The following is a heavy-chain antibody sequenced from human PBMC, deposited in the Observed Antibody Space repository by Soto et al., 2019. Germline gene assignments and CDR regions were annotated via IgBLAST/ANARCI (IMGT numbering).Heavy chain of an antibody. V-gene: IGHV3-23*01. CDR3: AKDRRAGGNYGFYSDF. CDR1: GFTFSSYV. CDR2: SSATGAGT. J-gene: IGHJ4*02. D-gene: IGHD1-7*01. Sequence: GGSLRLSCAASGFTFSSYVMTGVRQAPGKGLEWVSFSSATGAGTYYADSVKGRFTISRDNSKNTLYLQMTSPRADDTAVYYCAKDRRAGGNYGFYSDFWGQGALVTVSS.